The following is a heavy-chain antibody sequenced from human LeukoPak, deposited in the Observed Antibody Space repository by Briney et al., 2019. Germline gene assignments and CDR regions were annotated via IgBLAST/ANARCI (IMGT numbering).Heavy chain of an antibody. CDR3: ARARYSSGSYYFDY. J-gene: IGHJ4*02. Sequence: NPSETLSLTCAVSGGSISSSNWWSWVRQPPGKGLEWIGEIYHSGSTNYNPSLKSRVTISVDKSKNQFSLKLSSVTAADTAVYYCARARYSSGSYYFDYWGQGTLVTVSS. CDR2: IYHSGST. CDR1: GGSISSSNW. D-gene: IGHD6-19*01. V-gene: IGHV4-4*02.